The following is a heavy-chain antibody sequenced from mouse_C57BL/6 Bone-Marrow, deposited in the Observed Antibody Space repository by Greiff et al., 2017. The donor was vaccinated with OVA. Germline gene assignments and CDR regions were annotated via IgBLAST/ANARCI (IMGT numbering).Heavy chain of an antibody. CDR2: IDPENGDT. CDR1: GFNIKDDY. Sequence: DVQLQESGAELVRPGASVKLSCTASGFNIKDDYMHWVKQRPEQGLEWIGWIDPENGDTEYASKFQGKATITADTSSNTAYLQLSSLTSEDTAVYYCTTGDYPRDWGQGTTLTVSS. J-gene: IGHJ2*01. CDR3: TTGDYPRD. V-gene: IGHV14-4*01. D-gene: IGHD5-5*01.